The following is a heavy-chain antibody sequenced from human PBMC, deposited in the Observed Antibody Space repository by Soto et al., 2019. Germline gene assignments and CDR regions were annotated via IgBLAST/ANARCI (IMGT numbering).Heavy chain of an antibody. J-gene: IGHJ3*02. Sequence: PGGSLRLSCAASGFIFSPYGIHWVRQAPGKGLEWVALIRNDGSDKYYAESVTGRFTISRDNSKNTVYLQMNSLRAEGTALYFCARAPRMAPFDIWGQGTMVTVSS. CDR3: ARAPRMAPFDI. CDR2: IRNDGSDK. CDR1: GFIFSPYG. V-gene: IGHV3-33*01.